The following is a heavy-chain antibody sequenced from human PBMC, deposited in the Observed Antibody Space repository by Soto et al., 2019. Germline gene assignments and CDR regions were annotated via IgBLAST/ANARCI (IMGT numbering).Heavy chain of an antibody. D-gene: IGHD1-1*01. Sequence: PGGSLRLSCAASGFIFSDYAMTWVRQAPGRGLEWVSTISGTRGRQRNTFYTASVKGSFTVTRDNSKNTLFLQMNSLRVEDTAVYYCARETTTYGMDVWGQGTTVTVSS. J-gene: IGHJ6*02. CDR1: GFIFSDYA. V-gene: IGHV3-23*01. CDR3: ARETTTYGMDV. CDR2: ISGTRGRQRNT.